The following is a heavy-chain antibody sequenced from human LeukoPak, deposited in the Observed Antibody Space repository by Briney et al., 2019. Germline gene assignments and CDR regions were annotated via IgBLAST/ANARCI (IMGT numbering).Heavy chain of an antibody. CDR2: IESDGSST. Sequence: PGGSLRLSCAASGFTFSSYWMHWVRQAPGKGLVWVSRIESDGSSTSYADSVKGQLTISRDSAKNTLYLQMNSLRTEDTAVYYCARGFGSGSSLPFDYWGQGTLVTVSS. CDR1: GFTFSSYW. D-gene: IGHD3-10*01. V-gene: IGHV3-74*01. CDR3: ARGFGSGSSLPFDY. J-gene: IGHJ4*02.